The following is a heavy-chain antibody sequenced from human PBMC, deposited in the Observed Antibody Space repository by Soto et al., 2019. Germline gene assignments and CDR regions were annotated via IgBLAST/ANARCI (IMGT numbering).Heavy chain of an antibody. CDR1: GYSFTTYW. J-gene: IGHJ4*02. CDR3: ARRLSPLDPYYFDY. V-gene: IGHV5-51*01. CDR2: IYPGDFDT. Sequence: SLKISCKGSGYSFTTYWIAWVRQMPGKGLEWMGIIYPGDFDTRYSPSFQGQVTISADKSISTAYLQWSSLKASDTAMYYCARRLSPLDPYYFDYWGQGTLVTVSS.